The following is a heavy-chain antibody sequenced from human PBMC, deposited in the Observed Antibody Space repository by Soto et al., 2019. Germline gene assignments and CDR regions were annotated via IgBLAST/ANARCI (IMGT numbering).Heavy chain of an antibody. CDR3: ARAGKRGKYYYGMDV. V-gene: IGHV3-48*03. J-gene: IGHJ6*02. CDR1: GFTFSSYE. Sequence: PGGSLRLSCAASGFTFSSYEMNWVRQAPGKGLEWVSYISSSGSTIYYADSVKGRFTISRDNAKNSLYLQMNSLRAEDTAVYYCARAGKRGKYYYGMDVWGQGTTVTVSS. CDR2: ISSSGSTI. D-gene: IGHD6-13*01.